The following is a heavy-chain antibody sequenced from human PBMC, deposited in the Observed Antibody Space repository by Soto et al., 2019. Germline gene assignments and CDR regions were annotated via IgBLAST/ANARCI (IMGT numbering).Heavy chain of an antibody. CDR1: GYTFTTYY. Sequence: ASVKVSCKASGYTFTTYYIHWVRQAPGQGLEWMGMINPISGSTSFAHKFQGRVTMTADTSTSTVYMELSSLRSDDTAMYYCARNVNSGLDYWGQGTLVTVSS. CDR2: INPISGST. CDR3: ARNVNSGLDY. D-gene: IGHD1-26*01. V-gene: IGHV1-46*01. J-gene: IGHJ4*02.